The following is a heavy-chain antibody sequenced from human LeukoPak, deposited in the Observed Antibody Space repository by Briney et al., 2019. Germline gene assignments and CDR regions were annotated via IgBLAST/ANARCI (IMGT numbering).Heavy chain of an antibody. CDR3: ARLPWGVVRNYYNYYGMDV. Sequence: PSETLSLTCTVSGGSISSYYWSWIRQPPGKGLEWIGYIYYSGSTNYNPSLKSRVTISVDTSKNQFSLKLSSVTAADTAVYYCARLPWGVVRNYYNYYGMDVWGQGTTVTVSS. D-gene: IGHD2-15*01. CDR2: IYYSGST. V-gene: IGHV4-59*08. J-gene: IGHJ6*02. CDR1: GGSISSYY.